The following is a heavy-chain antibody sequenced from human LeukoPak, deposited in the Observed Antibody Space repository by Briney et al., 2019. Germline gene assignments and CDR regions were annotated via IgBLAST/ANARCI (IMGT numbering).Heavy chain of an antibody. D-gene: IGHD2-15*01. Sequence: SETLSLTCTVSGGSISSYYWSWIRQPPGKGLEWIGYIYYSGSTNYNPSLKSRVTISVDTSKNQFSLKLSSVTAADTAVYYCARGLRCSGGSCYSAYYCYYYMDVWGKGTTVTVSS. V-gene: IGHV4-59*01. J-gene: IGHJ6*03. CDR3: ARGLRCSGGSCYSAYYCYYYMDV. CDR1: GGSISSYY. CDR2: IYYSGST.